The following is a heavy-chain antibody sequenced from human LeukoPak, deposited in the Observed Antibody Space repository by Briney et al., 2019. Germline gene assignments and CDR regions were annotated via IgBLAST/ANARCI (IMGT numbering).Heavy chain of an antibody. CDR3: ARGVQWLGEYNWFDP. CDR1: GGSFSGYY. Sequence: SETLSLTCAVYGGSFSGYYWSWIRQPPGKGLEWIGEINHSGSTNYNPSLKSRVTISVDTSKNQFSLKLSSVTATDTAVYYCARGVQWLGEYNWFDPWGQGTLATVSS. CDR2: INHSGST. V-gene: IGHV4-34*01. J-gene: IGHJ5*02. D-gene: IGHD6-19*01.